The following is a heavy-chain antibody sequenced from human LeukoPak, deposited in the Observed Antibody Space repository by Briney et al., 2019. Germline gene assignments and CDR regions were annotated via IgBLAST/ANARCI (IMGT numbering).Heavy chain of an antibody. CDR2: TSSDLNVK. CDR3: AREGYYGSGSPPSLYFDY. Sequence: GGSLRLSCAASGVTFRNYVIHWVRQAPGKGLEWVAVTSSDLNVKLYADSVKGRFTISRDNSRSTLYLQMNSLRPEDTAIYYCAREGYYGSGSPPSLYFDYWGQGTLVTVSS. J-gene: IGHJ4*02. D-gene: IGHD3-10*01. CDR1: GVTFRNYV. V-gene: IGHV3-30-3*01.